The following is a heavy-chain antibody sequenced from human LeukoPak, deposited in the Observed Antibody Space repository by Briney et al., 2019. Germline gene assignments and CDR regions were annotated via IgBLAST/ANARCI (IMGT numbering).Heavy chain of an antibody. V-gene: IGHV4-34*01. J-gene: IGHJ5*02. CDR3: ARGRRSYSSSAYNWFDP. D-gene: IGHD6-6*01. Sequence: PSETLSLTCAVYGGSFSGYYWNWIRQPPGKGLEWIGEINHSGSTNYNPSLKSRVTISVDTSKNQFSLKLSSVTAADTAVYYCARGRRSYSSSAYNWFDPWGQGTLVTVSS. CDR1: GGSFSGYY. CDR2: INHSGST.